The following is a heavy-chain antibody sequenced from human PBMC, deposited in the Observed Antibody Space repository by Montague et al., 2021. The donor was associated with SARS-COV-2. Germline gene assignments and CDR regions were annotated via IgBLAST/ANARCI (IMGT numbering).Heavy chain of an antibody. CDR3: SRTTMITFGGVIVPFDY. J-gene: IGHJ4*02. CDR2: IDWXDDK. V-gene: IGHV2-70*11. CDR1: GFSLSTSGMC. D-gene: IGHD3-16*02. Sequence: PALVKPTQTLTLTCTFSGFSLSTSGMCVSWICQPPGKALEWLARIDWXDDKYYSTSLKTRLTISKDTSKNQVVLTMTNMDPVDTATYYCSRTTMITFGGVIVPFDYWGQGTLVTVSS.